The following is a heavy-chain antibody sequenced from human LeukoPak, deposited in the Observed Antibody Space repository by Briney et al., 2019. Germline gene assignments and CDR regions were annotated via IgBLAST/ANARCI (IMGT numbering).Heavy chain of an antibody. CDR1: GFTFSSYA. V-gene: IGHV3-30-3*01. CDR3: ARATDIVVVVAAQGPFDY. CDR2: ISYDGSNK. Sequence: GGSLRLSCAASGFTFSSYAMHWVRQAPGKGLEWVAVISYDGSNKYYADSVKGRFTISRDNSKNTLYLQMNSLRAEDTAVYYCARATDIVVVVAAQGPFDYWGQGTLVTVSS. J-gene: IGHJ4*02. D-gene: IGHD2-15*01.